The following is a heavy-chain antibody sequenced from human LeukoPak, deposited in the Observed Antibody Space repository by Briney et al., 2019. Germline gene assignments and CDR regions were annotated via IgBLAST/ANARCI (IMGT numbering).Heavy chain of an antibody. Sequence: VGSLRLSCAASGFTFSNYVMTWVRQTPGKGLEWVSSITGGGISTYYADSVKGRFTISRDNSKNTLYLQMNSLRAADTAVYYCAKDLYLPHFDYWGQGTLVTVSS. V-gene: IGHV3-23*01. CDR3: AKDLYLPHFDY. CDR1: GFTFSNYV. CDR2: ITGGGIST. D-gene: IGHD2-21*01. J-gene: IGHJ4*02.